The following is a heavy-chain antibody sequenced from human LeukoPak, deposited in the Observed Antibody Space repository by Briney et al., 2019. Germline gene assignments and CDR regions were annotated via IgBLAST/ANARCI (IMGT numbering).Heavy chain of an antibody. Sequence: PSETLSLTCAVYGGSFSGYYWSWIRQPPGKGLEWIGEINHSGSTNYNPSLKSRVTISVDTSKNQFSLKLSSVTAADTAVYYCAAYDSSGYYTGGFDYWGQGTLVTVSS. V-gene: IGHV4-34*01. D-gene: IGHD3-22*01. CDR2: INHSGST. CDR3: AAYDSSGYYTGGFDY. J-gene: IGHJ4*02. CDR1: GGSFSGYY.